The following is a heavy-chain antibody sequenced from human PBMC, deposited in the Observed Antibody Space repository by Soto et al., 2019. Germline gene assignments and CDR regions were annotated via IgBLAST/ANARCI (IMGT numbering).Heavy chain of an antibody. CDR2: IGTAGDT. Sequence: GGSLRLSCAASGFIFSSYDMHWVRQTTGKGLEWVSAIGTAGDTYYPGSVKGRFTISRENAKNSLYLQMNSLRAGDTAVYYCARLGRDAFFDYWGQGTLVPVSP. D-gene: IGHD2-15*01. V-gene: IGHV3-13*04. CDR3: ARLGRDAFFDY. J-gene: IGHJ4*02. CDR1: GFIFSSYD.